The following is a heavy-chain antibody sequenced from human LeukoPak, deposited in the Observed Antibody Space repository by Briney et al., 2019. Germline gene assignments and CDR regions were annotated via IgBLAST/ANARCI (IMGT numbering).Heavy chain of an antibody. CDR2: IYPGDSET. D-gene: IGHD5-12*01. V-gene: IGHV5-51*01. CDR3: ARQVGVAPRRRMDV. J-gene: IGHJ6*02. Sequence: GESLKISCKGSGYSFSSYWIGWVRQTPGKGLEWMGIIYPGDSETTYSPSFQGQVTISVDKSISTAYLQWSSLKASDTALYYCARQVGVAPRRRMDVWGPGTTVTVSS. CDR1: GYSFSSYW.